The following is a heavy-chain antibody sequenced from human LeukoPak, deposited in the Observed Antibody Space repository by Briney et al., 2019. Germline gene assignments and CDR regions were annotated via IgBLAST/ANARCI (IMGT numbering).Heavy chain of an antibody. CDR3: ARIRTSTAMVPYYYYGMDV. Sequence: SETLSLTCAVYGGSFSGYYWSWIRQPPGKGLEWIGETNHSGSTNYNPSLKSRVTISVDTSKNQFSLKLSSVTAADTAVYYCARIRTSTAMVPYYYYGMDVWGQGTTVTVSS. CDR2: TNHSGST. J-gene: IGHJ6*02. D-gene: IGHD5-18*01. V-gene: IGHV4-34*01. CDR1: GGSFSGYY.